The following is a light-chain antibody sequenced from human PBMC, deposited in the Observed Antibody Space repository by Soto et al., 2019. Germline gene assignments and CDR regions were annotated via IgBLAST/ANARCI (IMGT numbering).Light chain of an antibody. V-gene: IGKV3-20*01. Sequence: EIVLTQSPGTLSLSPGERATLSCRASQSINNRYLAWYQQKPGQAPRLLIYAASSRATGIPDRFSGSGSGKDFTLTISSMEPEDFAVYYCQQFGSSPGFTFGPGTKVDIK. CDR3: QQFGSSPGFT. CDR1: QSINNRY. CDR2: AAS. J-gene: IGKJ3*01.